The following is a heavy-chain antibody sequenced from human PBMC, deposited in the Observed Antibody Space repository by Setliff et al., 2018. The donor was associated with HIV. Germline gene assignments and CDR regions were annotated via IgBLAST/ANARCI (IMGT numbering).Heavy chain of an antibody. Sequence: PSETLSLTCTVSAGSIRSSTYYWAWIRQPPGKGLEWIGTIYYSGSTYYNPSLKSRDTISVDTSKNQFSLKLSSVTAADTAVYYCIIAYSSGWLAPMGFDSWGQGTLVTVSS. CDR2: IYYSGST. V-gene: IGHV4-39*01. J-gene: IGHJ4*02. D-gene: IGHD6-19*01. CDR3: IIAYSSGWLAPMGFDS. CDR1: AGSIRSSTYY.